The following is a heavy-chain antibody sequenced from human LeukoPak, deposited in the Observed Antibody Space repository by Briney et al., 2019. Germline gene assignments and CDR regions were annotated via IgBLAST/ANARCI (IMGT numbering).Heavy chain of an antibody. D-gene: IGHD2-21*02. Sequence: GGSLRLSCAASGFTFSDYYMTWIRQAPGKGLEWVSCISSSGSTIFYADSVKGRFTISRDNAKSSLFLQMNSLRAEDTAVYYCARANGVTAIQELDYWGQGTLVTVSS. CDR2: ISSSGSTI. CDR3: ARANGVTAIQELDY. J-gene: IGHJ4*02. V-gene: IGHV3-11*01. CDR1: GFTFSDYY.